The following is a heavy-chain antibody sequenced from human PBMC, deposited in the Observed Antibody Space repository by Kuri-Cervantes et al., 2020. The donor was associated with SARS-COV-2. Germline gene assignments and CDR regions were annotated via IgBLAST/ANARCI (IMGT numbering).Heavy chain of an antibody. V-gene: IGHV3-48*02. Sequence: ETLSLTCAASGFTFSSYSMNWVRQAPGKGLEWVSYISSSSSTIYYADSVKGRFTISRDNAKNSLYLQMNSLRDEDTAVYYCARQHGGNFDYWGQGTLVTVSS. J-gene: IGHJ4*02. CDR1: GFTFSSYS. CDR2: ISSSSSTI. D-gene: IGHD4-23*01. CDR3: ARQHGGNFDY.